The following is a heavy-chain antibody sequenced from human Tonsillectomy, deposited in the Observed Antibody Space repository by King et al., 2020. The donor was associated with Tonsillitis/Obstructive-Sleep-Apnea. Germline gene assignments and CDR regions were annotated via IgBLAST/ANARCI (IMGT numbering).Heavy chain of an antibody. Sequence: QLVQSGAEVKKPGASVKVSCKASGYTFTSYYMHWVRQAPGQGLEWMGIINPSGGSTSYAQKFQGRVTMTRDTSTSTVYMELSSLRSEDTAVYYCARDRPPSIGGATRDRGYYFDYWGQGTLVTVSS. CDR1: GYTFTSYY. CDR2: INPSGGST. J-gene: IGHJ4*02. V-gene: IGHV1-46*01. D-gene: IGHD1-26*01. CDR3: ARDRPPSIGGATRDRGYYFDY.